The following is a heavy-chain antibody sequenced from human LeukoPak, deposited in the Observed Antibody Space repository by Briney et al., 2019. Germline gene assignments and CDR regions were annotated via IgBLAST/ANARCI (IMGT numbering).Heavy chain of an antibody. CDR3: ARSWLRLYFDY. J-gene: IGHJ4*02. Sequence: SETLSLTCTVSGGSISSYYWSWIRQPPGKGLEWIGYIYYSGGTNYNPSLKSRVTILVDTSKNQFSLKLSSVTAADTAVYYCARSWLRLYFDYWGQGTLVTVSS. CDR1: GGSISSYY. V-gene: IGHV4-59*08. D-gene: IGHD5-12*01. CDR2: IYYSGGT.